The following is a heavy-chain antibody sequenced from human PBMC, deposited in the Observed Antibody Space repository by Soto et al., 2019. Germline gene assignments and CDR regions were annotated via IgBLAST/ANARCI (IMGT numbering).Heavy chain of an antibody. CDR2: ISYDGSNA. V-gene: IGHV3-30*04. CDR3: ARDGGGFGELLLNSYDAFDL. CDR1: GFSFSTYA. D-gene: IGHD3-10*01. Sequence: PGGSLRLSCTASGFSFSTYAMYWVRQAPGKGLEWVAIISYDGSNAQYADSVKGRFTVARDNSKNTLYLQMHSLTAEDTAVYYCARDGGGFGELLLNSYDAFDLWGQGNLVTVSS. J-gene: IGHJ3*01.